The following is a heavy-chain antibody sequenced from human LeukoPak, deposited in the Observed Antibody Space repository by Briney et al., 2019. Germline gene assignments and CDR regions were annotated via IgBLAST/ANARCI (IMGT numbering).Heavy chain of an antibody. Sequence: GASVKVSCKASGYTFISYGISWVRQAPGLGLEWMGRIRPYNGNTDYAQKFQDRVTMTTDTSTSAAHMELRSLRSEDTAVYYCARGGQQLVHLNWFDPWGQGTLVTVSS. D-gene: IGHD6-13*01. CDR3: ARGGQQLVHLNWFDP. CDR2: IRPYNGNT. V-gene: IGHV1-18*01. CDR1: GYTFISYG. J-gene: IGHJ5*02.